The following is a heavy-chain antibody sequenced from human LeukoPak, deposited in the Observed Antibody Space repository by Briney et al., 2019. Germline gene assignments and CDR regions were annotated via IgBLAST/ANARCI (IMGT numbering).Heavy chain of an antibody. CDR1: GGTFSSYA. J-gene: IGHJ6*02. CDR3: ARGGGRWLQLSVADYYGMDV. Sequence: SVKVSCKASGGTFSSYAISWVRQAPGQGLGWMGRIIPVLGITNYAQKFQGRVTITADKSTSTADMELSSLRSEDTAVYYCARGGGRWLQLSVADYYGMDVWGRGTTVTVSS. V-gene: IGHV1-69*04. D-gene: IGHD5-24*01. CDR2: IIPVLGIT.